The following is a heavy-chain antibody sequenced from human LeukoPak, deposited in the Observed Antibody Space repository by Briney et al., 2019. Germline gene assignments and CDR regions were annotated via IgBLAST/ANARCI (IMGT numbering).Heavy chain of an antibody. Sequence: GGSLRLSCAASGFTFSSYAMSWVRQAPGKGLEWVSTISGSGGSTYYADSVRGRFTISRDNAKNTLYLQMNSLRAEDTAVYYCARVYVGTSTTYPFDSWGQGTLVTVSS. CDR1: GFTFSSYA. V-gene: IGHV3-23*01. J-gene: IGHJ4*02. D-gene: IGHD3-16*01. CDR2: ISGSGGST. CDR3: ARVYVGTSTTYPFDS.